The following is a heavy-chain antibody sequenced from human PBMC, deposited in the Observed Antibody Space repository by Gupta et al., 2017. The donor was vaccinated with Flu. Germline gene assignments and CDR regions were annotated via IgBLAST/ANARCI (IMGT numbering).Heavy chain of an antibody. Sequence: TFSSYSMNWVRQAPGKGLEWVSSISSSSSYIYYADSVKGRFTISRDNAKNSLYLQMNSLRSEDTAVYYCARDREGNYWGQGTLVTVSS. CDR1: TFSSYS. J-gene: IGHJ4*02. V-gene: IGHV3-21*01. CDR3: ARDREGNY. CDR2: ISSSSSYI.